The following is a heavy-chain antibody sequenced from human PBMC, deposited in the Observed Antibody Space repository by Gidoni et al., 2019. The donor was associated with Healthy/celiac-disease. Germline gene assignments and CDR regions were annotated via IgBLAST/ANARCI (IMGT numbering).Heavy chain of an antibody. D-gene: IGHD3-22*01. CDR1: GFTFDDYA. CDR2: SSWNSGSI. J-gene: IGHJ4*02. V-gene: IGHV3-9*01. Sequence: EVQLVVSGGGLVQPGRSLRLSCAASGFTFDDYARPWVRQAPGKGLEWVSGSSWNSGSIGYADSVKGRFTISRDNAKNSLYLQMNILRAEDTALYYCAKDHYYYDSSGYYEFDYWGQGTLVTVSS. CDR3: AKDHYYYDSSGYYEFDY.